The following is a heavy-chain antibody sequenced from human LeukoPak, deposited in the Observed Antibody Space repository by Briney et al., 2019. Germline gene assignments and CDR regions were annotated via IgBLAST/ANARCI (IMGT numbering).Heavy chain of an antibody. Sequence: ASVKVSCKASGYTFTSYGISWGRQAPGQGLEWMGWISAYNGNTNYAQKLQGRVTMTTDTSTSTAYMELRSLRSDDTAVYYCARDGHKYSSSSTIGFDPWGQGTLVTVSS. CDR1: GYTFTSYG. V-gene: IGHV1-18*01. CDR3: ARDGHKYSSSSTIGFDP. D-gene: IGHD3-9*01. CDR2: ISAYNGNT. J-gene: IGHJ5*02.